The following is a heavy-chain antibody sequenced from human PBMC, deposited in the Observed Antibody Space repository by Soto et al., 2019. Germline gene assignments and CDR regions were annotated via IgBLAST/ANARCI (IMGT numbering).Heavy chain of an antibody. CDR3: ARRYGSCFDI. Sequence: QVQLQESGPGLVKPSETLSLTCTVSGGSISSYYWSWIRQPPGKGLEWIGYIYYSGSTNYNPSLKSRGTISVATSKNQFSLKLSSVTAADTAVYYCARRYGSCFDIWGQGTMVTVSS. CDR1: GGSISSYY. J-gene: IGHJ3*02. D-gene: IGHD3-10*01. CDR2: IYYSGST. V-gene: IGHV4-59*08.